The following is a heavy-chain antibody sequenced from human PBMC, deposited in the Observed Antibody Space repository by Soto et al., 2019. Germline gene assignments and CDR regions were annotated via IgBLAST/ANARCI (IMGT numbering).Heavy chain of an antibody. CDR1: GFTFSSYA. J-gene: IGHJ6*02. D-gene: IGHD6-13*01. CDR2: ISGSGGST. V-gene: IGHV3-23*01. Sequence: PGGSLRLSCAASGFTFSSYAMSWVRQAPGKGLEWVSAISGSGGSTYYADSVKGRFTISRDNSKITLYLQMNSLRAEDTAVYYCAKDMGSSWANYYYYYGMDVWGQGTTVTVSS. CDR3: AKDMGSSWANYYYYYGMDV.